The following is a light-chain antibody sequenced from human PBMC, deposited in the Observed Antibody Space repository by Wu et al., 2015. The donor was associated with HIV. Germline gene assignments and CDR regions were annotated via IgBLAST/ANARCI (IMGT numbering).Light chain of an antibody. CDR1: QSIDKW. Sequence: DIQMTQSPSTLSASVGDRVTITCRASQSIDKWLAWYQQKPGKAPKLLIYKASNLESGVPSRFSGSGSGTDFTLTISSLQPEDFAIYHCRQYSSNSGTFGQGTKVDIK. V-gene: IGKV1-5*03. CDR3: RQYSSNSGT. CDR2: KAS. J-gene: IGKJ1*01.